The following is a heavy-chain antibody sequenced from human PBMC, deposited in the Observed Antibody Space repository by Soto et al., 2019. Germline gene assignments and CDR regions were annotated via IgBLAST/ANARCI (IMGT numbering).Heavy chain of an antibody. Sequence: QVQLQESGPGLVKPSQTLSLTCTVSGGSISSGGYYWSWIRQHPGKGLEWIGYIYYSGSTYYNPSVKSRVNLSVDTSKNQFSLKLSSVTAADTAVYYCARVFIAAGEVRFDPWGQGTLVTVSS. CDR2: IYYSGST. CDR1: GGSISSGGYY. V-gene: IGHV4-31*03. D-gene: IGHD6-13*01. J-gene: IGHJ5*02. CDR3: ARVFIAAGEVRFDP.